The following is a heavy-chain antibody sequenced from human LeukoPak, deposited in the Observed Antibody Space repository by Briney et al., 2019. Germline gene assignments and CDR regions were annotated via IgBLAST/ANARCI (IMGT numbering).Heavy chain of an antibody. CDR2: IYYSGST. CDR1: GGSISSYY. Sequence: SETLSLTCTVSGGSISSYYWSWIRQPPGKGLEWIGYIYYSGSTNYNPSLKSRVTISVDTSKNQFSLKLSSVTAADTAVYYCARHGPGDIAHDAFDIWGQGTMVTVSS. J-gene: IGHJ3*02. V-gene: IGHV4-59*08. D-gene: IGHD5-12*01. CDR3: ARHGPGDIAHDAFDI.